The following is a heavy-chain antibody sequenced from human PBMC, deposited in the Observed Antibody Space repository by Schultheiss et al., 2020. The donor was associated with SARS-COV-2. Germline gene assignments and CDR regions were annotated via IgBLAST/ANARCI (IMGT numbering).Heavy chain of an antibody. CDR3: ARLPLVWFGEFFDY. CDR1: GFTFSSYG. V-gene: IGHV3-33*01. CDR2: IWYDGSNK. J-gene: IGHJ4*02. Sequence: GGSLRLSCAASGFTFSSYGMHWVRQAPGKGLEWVAVIWYDGSNKYYADSVKGRFTISRDNSKDTLYLQMYSLTADDTAVYYCARLPLVWFGEFFDYWGQGTLVTVSS. D-gene: IGHD3-10*01.